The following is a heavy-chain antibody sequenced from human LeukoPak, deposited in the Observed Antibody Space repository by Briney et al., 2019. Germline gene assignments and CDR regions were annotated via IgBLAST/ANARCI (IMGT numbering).Heavy chain of an antibody. Sequence: PGGSLRPSCAASGFTFRSYEMNWVRQAPGKGLEWVAYISSSGTTIYYVDSVKGRFTISRDNAKNSLYLQMNSLRADDTAVYYCARGLSGYASSLGYWGQGTLVTVSS. V-gene: IGHV3-48*03. CDR2: ISSSGTTI. J-gene: IGHJ4*02. D-gene: IGHD6-6*01. CDR1: GFTFRSYE. CDR3: ARGLSGYASSLGY.